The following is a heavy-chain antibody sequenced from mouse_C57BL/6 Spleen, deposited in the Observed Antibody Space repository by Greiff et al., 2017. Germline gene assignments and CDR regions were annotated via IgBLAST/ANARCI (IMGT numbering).Heavy chain of an antibody. V-gene: IGHV5-17*01. J-gene: IGHJ2*01. Sequence: EVKLVESGGGLVKPGGSLKLSCAASGFTFSDYGMHWVRQAPEKGLEWVAYISSGSSTIYYADTVKGRFTISRDNAKNTLFLQMTSLRSEDTAMYYCAREVIYYGTIFDYWGQGTTLTVSS. D-gene: IGHD2-1*01. CDR3: AREVIYYGTIFDY. CDR1: GFTFSDYG. CDR2: ISSGSSTI.